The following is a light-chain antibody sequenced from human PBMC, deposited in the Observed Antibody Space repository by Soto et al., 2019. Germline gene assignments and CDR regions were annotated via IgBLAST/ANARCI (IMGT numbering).Light chain of an antibody. Sequence: EIVLKQSPGTLSLSPGERATLSCRASQSGSSSYLAWYQQKPGQAPRLLIYGASSRATGIPDRFSGSGSRTDFTLTISRLEPEDFAVYYCQQYGSSPLTFGGGTKADI. V-gene: IGKV3-20*01. CDR2: GAS. J-gene: IGKJ4*01. CDR3: QQYGSSPLT. CDR1: QSGSSSY.